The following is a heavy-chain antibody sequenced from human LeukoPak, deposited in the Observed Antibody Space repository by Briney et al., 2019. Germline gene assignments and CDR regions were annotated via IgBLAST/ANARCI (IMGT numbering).Heavy chain of an antibody. CDR1: GFAFDDYA. J-gene: IGHJ1*01. CDR2: ISWNSGSI. V-gene: IGHV3-9*01. CDR3: AKAVGYCSGGSCPQGAEYFQH. D-gene: IGHD2-15*01. Sequence: GGSLRLSCTSSGFAFDDYAMHWVRQVPGRGLEWVSGISWNSGSIGYADSVKGRFTIPRDNAKNSLYLQMNSLRAEDTALYYCAKAVGYCSGGSCPQGAEYFQHWGQGTLVTVSS.